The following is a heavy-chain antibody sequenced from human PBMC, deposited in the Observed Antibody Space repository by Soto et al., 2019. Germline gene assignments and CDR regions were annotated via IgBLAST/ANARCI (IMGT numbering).Heavy chain of an antibody. CDR3: AKGGASSSWSPWNWFDP. CDR1: GFTFSSYA. CDR2: ISGSGGST. V-gene: IGHV3-23*01. D-gene: IGHD6-13*01. Sequence: EVQLLESGGGLVQPGGSLRLSCAASGFTFSSYAMSWVRQAPGKGLEWVSAISGSGGSTYYADSVKGRFTISRDNSKNPLYLQMNSLRAEDTAVYYCAKGGASSSWSPWNWFDPWGQGTLVTVSS. J-gene: IGHJ5*02.